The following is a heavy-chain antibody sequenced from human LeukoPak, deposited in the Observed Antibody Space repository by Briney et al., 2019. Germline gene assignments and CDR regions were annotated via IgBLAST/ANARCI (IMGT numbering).Heavy chain of an antibody. CDR3: ARRTWSRGYCSSTSCPGNFDY. J-gene: IGHJ4*02. CDR2: IYPGDSDT. CDR1: GYSFTSYW. Sequence: GESLKISCKGSGYSFTSYWIGWVRQMPGKSLEWMGIIYPGDSDTRYSPSFQGQVTISADKSISTAYLQWSSLKASDTAMYYCARRTWSRGYCSSTSCPGNFDYWGQGTLVTVSS. D-gene: IGHD2-2*01. V-gene: IGHV5-51*03.